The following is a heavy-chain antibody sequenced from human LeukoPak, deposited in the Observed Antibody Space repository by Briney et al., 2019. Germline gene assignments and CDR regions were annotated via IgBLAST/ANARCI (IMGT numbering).Heavy chain of an antibody. CDR3: ARAGRSGGMY. V-gene: IGHV4-34*01. J-gene: IGHJ4*02. D-gene: IGHD2-15*01. Sequence: PSETLSLTCAVYGGSFSGYYCSWVRQPPGKGLEWIGEINHSRGTNYNPSLKSRVTISVDTSKNQFSLNLSSVTAADTAVYYCARAGRSGGMYWGQGTLVTVSS. CDR2: INHSRGT. CDR1: GGSFSGYY.